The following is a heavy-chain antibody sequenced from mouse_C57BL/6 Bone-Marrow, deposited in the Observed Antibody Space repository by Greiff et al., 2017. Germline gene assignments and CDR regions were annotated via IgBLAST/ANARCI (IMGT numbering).Heavy chain of an antibody. CDR1: GYTFTSYW. Sequence: QVQLQQPGAELVRPGSSVKLSCKASGYTFTSYWMDWVKQRPGQGLEWIGNIYPSDSETHYNQKFKDKATLTVDKSSSTAYMQLSSLTSEDSAVYYCARGTWTLYYFDYWGQGTTLTVSS. J-gene: IGHJ2*01. CDR3: ARGTWTLYYFDY. V-gene: IGHV1-61*01. CDR2: IYPSDSET.